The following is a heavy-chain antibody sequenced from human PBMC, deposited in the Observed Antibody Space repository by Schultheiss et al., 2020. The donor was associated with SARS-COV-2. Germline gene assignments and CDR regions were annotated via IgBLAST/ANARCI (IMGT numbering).Heavy chain of an antibody. CDR1: TFTFSCCE. CDR3: ARGGSANYLFNAFDI. Sequence: VGSLRLSCAASTFTFSCCEMNWVRQAPGKGLEWVSYISVSGNSIYYADSVKGRFVISRDNAKNSLYLQMSSLRVEDTAVYYCARGGSANYLFNAFDIWGQGTVVTVSS. J-gene: IGHJ3*02. D-gene: IGHD5-24*01. V-gene: IGHV3-48*03. CDR2: ISVSGNSI.